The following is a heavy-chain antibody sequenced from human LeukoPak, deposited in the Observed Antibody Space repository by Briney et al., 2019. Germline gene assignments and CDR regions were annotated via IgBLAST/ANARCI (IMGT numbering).Heavy chain of an antibody. V-gene: IGHV4-34*01. CDR3: ARGPDIVVVPAAMWLDY. J-gene: IGHJ4*02. D-gene: IGHD2-2*01. CDR2: INHSGST. Sequence: PSETLSLTCAVYGGSFSGYYWSWIRQPPGKGLEWIGEINHSGSTNYNPSLKSRVTISVDTSRNQFSLKLSSVTAADTAVYYCARGPDIVVVPAAMWLDYWGQGTLVTVSS. CDR1: GGSFSGYY.